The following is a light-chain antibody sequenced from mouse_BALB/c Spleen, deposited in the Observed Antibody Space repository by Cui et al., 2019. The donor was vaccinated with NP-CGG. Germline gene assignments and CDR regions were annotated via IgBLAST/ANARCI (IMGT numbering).Light chain of an antibody. CDR2: GTK. V-gene: IGLV1*01. CDR3: ALWYSNHWV. CDR1: TGAVTTINY. J-gene: IGLJ1*01. Sequence: QAVVTQPTTLTTSPGETVTLTCRSSTGAVTTINYANWVQEKPDHLFTGLIGGTKNRAPGVPARFSGSLIGDKAALTITGAQTEDEAIYFCALWYSNHWVFGGGTKLTVL.